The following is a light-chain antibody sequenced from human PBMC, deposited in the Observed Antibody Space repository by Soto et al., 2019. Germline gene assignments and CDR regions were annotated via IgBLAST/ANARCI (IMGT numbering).Light chain of an antibody. Sequence: EIVLTQSPGTLSLSPGERATLSCRASQTISSYLAWYQHKPGQAPRLLIYDASSRATGIPDRFSGSGSGTDFSLTISRLEPEDFAVYYCQQYLSSPPYRFGLGTKLEIK. CDR3: QQYLSSPPYR. CDR2: DAS. V-gene: IGKV3-20*01. J-gene: IGKJ2*03. CDR1: QTISSY.